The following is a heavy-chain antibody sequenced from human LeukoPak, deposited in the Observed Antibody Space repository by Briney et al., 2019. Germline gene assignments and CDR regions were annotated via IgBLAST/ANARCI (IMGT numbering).Heavy chain of an antibody. Sequence: PGGSLRLSCAASGFTFSSYGMHWVRQAPGKGLEWVAFIRYDGSNKYYADSVKGRFTISRDNSKNTLYLQMNSLRAEDTAVYYCAKTYYYDSSGTDYWGQGTLVTVSS. J-gene: IGHJ4*02. CDR2: IRYDGSNK. V-gene: IGHV3-30*02. CDR3: AKTYYYDSSGTDY. D-gene: IGHD3-22*01. CDR1: GFTFSSYG.